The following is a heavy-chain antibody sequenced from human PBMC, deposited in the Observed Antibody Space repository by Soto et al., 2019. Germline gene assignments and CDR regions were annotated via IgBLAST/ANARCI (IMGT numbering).Heavy chain of an antibody. J-gene: IGHJ4*02. CDR3: AKQRADFGSGSDTFYLDN. D-gene: IGHD3-10*01. CDR2: ISASGGTT. CDR1: GFTFSRNA. Sequence: EVQLLESGGGLVQPGGSLRISCLASGFTFSRNAMSWVRQAPGKGLEWVSAISASGGTTYSADSVKGRFAVSRDNSNNTLYLQMDSLSAEDTAVYHCAKQRADFGSGSDTFYLDNWGQGSLVTVSS. V-gene: IGHV3-23*01.